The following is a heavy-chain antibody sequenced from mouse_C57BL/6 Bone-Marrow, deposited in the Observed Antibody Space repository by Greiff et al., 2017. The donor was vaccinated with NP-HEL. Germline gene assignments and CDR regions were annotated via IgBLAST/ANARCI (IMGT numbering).Heavy chain of an antibody. D-gene: IGHD1-1*01. V-gene: IGHV1-76*01. J-gene: IGHJ2*01. CDR1: GYTFTSYW. Sequence: QVQLQQPGAELVRPGTSVKLSCKASGYTFTSYWMHWVKQRPGQGLEWIARFYPVRGNTYYNEKFKGKATLTAEKSSSTAYMQLSSLTSGDSAVYFCATLRDWGQGTTLTVSS. CDR3: ATLRD. CDR2: FYPVRGNT.